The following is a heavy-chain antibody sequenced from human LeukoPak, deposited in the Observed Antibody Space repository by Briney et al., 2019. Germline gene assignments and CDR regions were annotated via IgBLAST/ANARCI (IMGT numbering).Heavy chain of an antibody. D-gene: IGHD3-22*01. V-gene: IGHV5-51*01. J-gene: IGHJ4*02. CDR3: ARQGDYYDSSGYYSPFGY. CDR2: ICPGDSDT. CDR1: GYSFTSYW. Sequence: GESLQISCKGSGYSFTSYWIGWVRQMPGKGLEWMGIICPGDSDTRYSPSFQGQVTISADKSISTAYLQWSSLKASDTAMYYCARQGDYYDSSGYYSPFGYWGQGTLVTVSS.